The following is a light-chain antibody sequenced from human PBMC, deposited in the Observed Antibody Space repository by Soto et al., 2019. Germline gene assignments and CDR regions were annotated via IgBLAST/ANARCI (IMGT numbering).Light chain of an antibody. V-gene: IGKV1-5*03. J-gene: IGKJ2*01. CDR3: QQYNSYSTET. Sequence: DIQMTQSPSTPSASVGDRVTITCRASQSISKRLAWYQQKPGKAPKFLIYEASSLENGVPSRFSGSGSGTEFTLNISSLQPDDFATYYCQQYNSYSTETFGQGTKVEIK. CDR2: EAS. CDR1: QSISKR.